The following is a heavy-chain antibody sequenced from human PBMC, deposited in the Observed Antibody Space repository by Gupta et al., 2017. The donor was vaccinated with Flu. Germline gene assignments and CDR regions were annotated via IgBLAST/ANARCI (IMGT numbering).Heavy chain of an antibody. Sequence: QVQLQQWGAGLSRPSATLSLTCCVYSGSFSGYSWSWIRQPPGKGLERIGDIIHGRGTNFNPALKSRVSISVDTSNNQFSLKMTALTAADTAVYYSARGVSWFDPWGQGTLVTVSS. CDR2: IIHGRGT. CDR3: ARGVSWFDP. V-gene: IGHV4-34*01. CDR1: SGSFSGYS. J-gene: IGHJ5*02.